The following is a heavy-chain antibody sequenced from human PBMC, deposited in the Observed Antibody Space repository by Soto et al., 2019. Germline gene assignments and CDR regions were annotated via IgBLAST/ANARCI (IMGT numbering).Heavy chain of an antibody. Sequence: QVQLVESGGGVVQPGRSLRLSCAASGFTFSSYAMHWVRQAPGKGLEWVAVISYDGSNKYYADSVKGRFTISRDNSKNTLYLQMNSLRAEDKAVYYCARVGADFSHWFDPWGQGTLVTVSS. V-gene: IGHV3-30-3*01. CDR1: GFTFSSYA. CDR3: ARVGADFSHWFDP. CDR2: ISYDGSNK. J-gene: IGHJ5*02. D-gene: IGHD3-3*01.